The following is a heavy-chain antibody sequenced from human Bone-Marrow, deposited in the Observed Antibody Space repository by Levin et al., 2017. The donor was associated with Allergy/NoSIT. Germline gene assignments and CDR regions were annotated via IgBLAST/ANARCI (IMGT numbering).Heavy chain of an antibody. V-gene: IGHV4-4*02. CDR3: ATCGDDCIDVFGI. D-gene: IGHD2-21*02. CDR1: GGSMNSSNW. J-gene: IGHJ3*02. CDR2: IYQSGST. Sequence: TSETLSLTCAVSGGSMNSSNWWCWLRQAPGKGLEWIGEIYQSGSTDYNPSLKSRVTISLDKSNNHLFLKLSSVTAADTAVYYCATCGDDCIDVFGIWGQGTLVTVSS.